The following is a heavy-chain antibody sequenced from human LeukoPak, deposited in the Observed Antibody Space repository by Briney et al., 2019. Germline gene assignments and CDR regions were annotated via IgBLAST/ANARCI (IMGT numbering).Heavy chain of an antibody. V-gene: IGHV4-59*01. D-gene: IGHD4-17*01. J-gene: IGHJ4*02. Sequence: SETLSLTCTVSGGSISTYHWSWIRQPPEKGLEWIGYISYSGSTNYNPSLQSRVTISVSTSKNQFSLKLTSATAADTAVYYCAREPTLTTFGYWGQGTLVTVSS. CDR1: GGSISTYH. CDR2: ISYSGST. CDR3: AREPTLTTFGY.